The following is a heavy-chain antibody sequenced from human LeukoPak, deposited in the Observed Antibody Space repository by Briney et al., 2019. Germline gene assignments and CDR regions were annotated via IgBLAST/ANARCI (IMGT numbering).Heavy chain of an antibody. J-gene: IGHJ3*02. CDR3: ARGGGSYTGHAFDI. D-gene: IGHD1-26*01. V-gene: IGHV3-53*01. Sequence: PGGSLRLSYAASGFTVSSNYMSGGRQPAGEGLERGSVIYSGGSTYYADTVKGRFTISRDKSKNTLYLRMNSLRAEDTAVYYCARGGGSYTGHAFDIWGQGTMVTVSS. CDR2: IYSGGST. CDR1: GFTVSSNY.